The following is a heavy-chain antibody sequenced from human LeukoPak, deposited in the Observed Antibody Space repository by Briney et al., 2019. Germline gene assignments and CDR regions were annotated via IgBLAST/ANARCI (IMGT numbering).Heavy chain of an antibody. Sequence: SETPSLTCAVYGGSFSGYYWSWIRQPPGKGLEWIGEINHSGSTNYNPSLKSRVTISVDTSKNQFSLKLSSVTAADTAVYYCARRVMAYAKYYFDYWGQGTLVTVSS. CDR2: INHSGST. CDR1: GGSFSGYY. CDR3: ARRVMAYAKYYFDY. D-gene: IGHD2-8*01. J-gene: IGHJ4*02. V-gene: IGHV4-34*01.